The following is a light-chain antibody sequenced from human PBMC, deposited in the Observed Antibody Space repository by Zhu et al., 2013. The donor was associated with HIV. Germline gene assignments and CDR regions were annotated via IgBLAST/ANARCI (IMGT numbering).Light chain of an antibody. CDR3: QQYDTSPLT. CDR2: GAS. CDR1: QTVRSDY. J-gene: IGKJ4*01. Sequence: EIVLTQSPGTLSLSPGERATLSCRASQTVRSDYLAWYQQRPGQAPRLLIYGASSRATGIPDRFSGSGSGTVFTLSISRLEPEDFAVYYCQQYDTSPLTFGGGTTVEIK. V-gene: IGKV3-20*01.